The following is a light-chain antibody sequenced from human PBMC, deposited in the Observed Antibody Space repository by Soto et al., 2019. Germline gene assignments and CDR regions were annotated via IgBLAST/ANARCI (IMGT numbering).Light chain of an antibody. V-gene: IGKV1-9*01. Sequence: DIQLTQSPSFLSASVGDRVTITCRASQGISSYLAWYQQKPGKAPKFLIYDASNLESGVPSRFSGSGSGTEFTLTISSLQPDDFATYYCQQYSSYWTFGQGTKVDIK. CDR2: DAS. J-gene: IGKJ1*01. CDR1: QGISSY. CDR3: QQYSSYWT.